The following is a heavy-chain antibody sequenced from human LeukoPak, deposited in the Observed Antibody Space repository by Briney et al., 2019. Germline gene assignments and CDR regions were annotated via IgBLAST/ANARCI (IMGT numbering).Heavy chain of an antibody. V-gene: IGHV4-4*02. CDR2: IYHSGST. J-gene: IGHJ3*02. Sequence: SETLSLTCAVSGGSISSSNWWRWVRQPPGKGLEWSGEIYHSGSTNYNPSLKSRVTISVDTSKNQFSLKLSSVTAADTAVYYCASGLRYFDWLLPDAFDIWGQGTMVTVSS. CDR3: ASGLRYFDWLLPDAFDI. D-gene: IGHD3-9*01. CDR1: GGSISSSNW.